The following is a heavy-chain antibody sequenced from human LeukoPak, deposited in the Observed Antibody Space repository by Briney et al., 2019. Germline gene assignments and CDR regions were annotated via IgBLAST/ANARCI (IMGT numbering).Heavy chain of an antibody. CDR3: ASGLPYSRGLFDY. Sequence: SGPTLVKPSETLSLTCTVSGGSISSYYWSWIRQPPGKGLEWIGYIYYSGCTNYNPSLKSRVTISVDTSKNQFSLKLSSVTAADTAVYYCASGLPYSRGLFDYWGQGTLVTVSS. V-gene: IGHV4-59*01. D-gene: IGHD6-13*01. J-gene: IGHJ4*02. CDR1: GGSISSYY. CDR2: IYYSGCT.